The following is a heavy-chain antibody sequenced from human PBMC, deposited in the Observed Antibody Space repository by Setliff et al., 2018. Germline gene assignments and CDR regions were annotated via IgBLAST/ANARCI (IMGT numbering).Heavy chain of an antibody. J-gene: IGHJ4*02. CDR1: GASISNYY. V-gene: IGHV4-4*08. CDR2: VYTTLST. CDR3: ARYRNYFDSSGQTQYYLDY. Sequence: SETLSLTCSVSGASISNYYWSWIRQSPGKGLEWIGYVYTTLSTNYNPSLKSRVTMSVDTSKNQFSLRLSSVTAADTAVYYCARYRNYFDSSGQTQYYLDYWGQGTLVTV. D-gene: IGHD3-22*01.